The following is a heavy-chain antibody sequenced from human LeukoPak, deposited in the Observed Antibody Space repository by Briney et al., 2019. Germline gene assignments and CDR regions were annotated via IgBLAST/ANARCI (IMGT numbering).Heavy chain of an antibody. CDR2: ISYDGSNK. Sequence: GRSLRLSCAASGFTFSSYAMHWVRQAPGKGLEWVAVISYDGSNKYYADSVKGRFTISRDNSKNTLYLQMNSLRAEDTAVYYCARAELLSLDYWGQGTLVTVSS. V-gene: IGHV3-30*04. CDR1: GFTFSSYA. D-gene: IGHD2-21*02. J-gene: IGHJ4*02. CDR3: ARAELLSLDY.